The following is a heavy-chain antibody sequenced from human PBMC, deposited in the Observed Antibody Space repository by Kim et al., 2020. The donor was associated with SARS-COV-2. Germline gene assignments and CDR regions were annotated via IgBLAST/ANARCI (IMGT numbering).Heavy chain of an antibody. Sequence: TIYYAESVKGRFTISRDNAKNSLYLQMNSLRAEDTAVYYCARDEQLVSVDWGQGTLVTVSS. J-gene: IGHJ4*02. V-gene: IGHV3-11*01. CDR3: ARDEQLVSVD. CDR2: TI. D-gene: IGHD6-13*01.